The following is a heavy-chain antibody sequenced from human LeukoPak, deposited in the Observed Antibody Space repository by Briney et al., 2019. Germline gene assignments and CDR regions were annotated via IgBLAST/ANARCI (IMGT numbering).Heavy chain of an antibody. CDR2: IIPIFGTA. Sequence: SVKVSCKASGGTFSSYAISWVRQAPGQGLEWMGGIIPIFGTANYAQKFQGRVTITADESTSTAYMELSSLRSEDTAVYYCASLGATGYYYYYYYMDVWGKGTAVTVSS. CDR3: ASLGATGYYYYYYYMDV. CDR1: GGTFSSYA. J-gene: IGHJ6*03. D-gene: IGHD1-26*01. V-gene: IGHV1-69*13.